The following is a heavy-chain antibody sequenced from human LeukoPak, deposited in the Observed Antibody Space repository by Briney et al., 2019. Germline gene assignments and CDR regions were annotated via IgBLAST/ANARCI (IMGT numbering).Heavy chain of an antibody. CDR3: ARITSTSYYFHFMDV. CDR2: ISTIPSDI. J-gene: IGHJ6*03. Sequence: PGGSLRLSCAASGFTVADYTIIWVRQAPGKGLEWVSDISTIPSDINFAHSVKGRFTAFGDNAKNSLFLEMNGLRADDTAVYHCARITSTSYYFHFMDVWGKGTTVIVSS. D-gene: IGHD2-2*01. CDR1: GFTVADYT. V-gene: IGHV3-21*06.